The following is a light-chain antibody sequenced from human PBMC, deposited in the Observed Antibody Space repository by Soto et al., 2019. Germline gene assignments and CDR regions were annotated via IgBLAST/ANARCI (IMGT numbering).Light chain of an antibody. CDR1: QSINSF. Sequence: EILLAQSPSTLSLSPGGGATLSWRASQSINSFLAWYQQRRGQAPRLLIHGASNRATGIPDRFSGSGSGTDFTLTISRLEPEDFAVYYCQQYGGSPRTFGQGTKVDIK. J-gene: IGKJ1*01. CDR3: QQYGGSPRT. CDR2: GAS. V-gene: IGKV3-20*01.